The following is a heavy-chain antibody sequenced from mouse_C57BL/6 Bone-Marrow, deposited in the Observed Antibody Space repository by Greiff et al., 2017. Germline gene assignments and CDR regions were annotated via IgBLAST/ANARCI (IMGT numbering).Heavy chain of an antibody. D-gene: IGHD2-5*01. CDR2: IDPETGGT. Sequence: QVQLKQSGAELVRPGASVTLSCKASGYTFTDYEMHWVKQTPVHGLEWIGAIDPETGGTAYNQKFKGKAILTADKSSSTAYMELRSLTSEDSAVYYCTRPYSNVYYFDYWGQGTTLTVSS. J-gene: IGHJ2*01. V-gene: IGHV1-15*01. CDR3: TRPYSNVYYFDY. CDR1: GYTFTDYE.